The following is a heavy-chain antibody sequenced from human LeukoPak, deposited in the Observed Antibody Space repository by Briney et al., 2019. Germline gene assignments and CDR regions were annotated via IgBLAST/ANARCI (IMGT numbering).Heavy chain of an antibody. J-gene: IGHJ5*02. CDR2: INHSGST. CDR1: GGSFSGYY. CDR3: ARGPGPGLFDP. Sequence: PSETLSFTCAVYGGSFSGYYWSWIRQPPGKGLEWIGEINHSGSTNYNPSLKSRVTISVDTSKNQFSLKLSSVTAADTAVYYCARGPGPGLFDPWGQGTLVTVSS. V-gene: IGHV4-34*01. D-gene: IGHD2-8*02.